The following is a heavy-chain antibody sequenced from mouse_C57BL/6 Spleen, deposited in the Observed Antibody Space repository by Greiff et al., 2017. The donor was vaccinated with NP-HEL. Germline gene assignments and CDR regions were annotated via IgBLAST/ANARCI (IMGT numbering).Heavy chain of an antibody. D-gene: IGHD2-4*01. CDR2: ISSGGSYT. CDR3: AKIYYDYAVGFAY. CDR1: GFTFSSYG. J-gene: IGHJ3*01. V-gene: IGHV5-6*02. Sequence: EVMLVESGGDLVKPGGSLKLSCAASGFTFSSYGMSWVRQTPDKRLEWVATISSGGSYTYYPDSVKGRFTISRDNAKNTLYLQMSSLKSEDTAMYYCAKIYYDYAVGFAYWGQGTLVTVSA.